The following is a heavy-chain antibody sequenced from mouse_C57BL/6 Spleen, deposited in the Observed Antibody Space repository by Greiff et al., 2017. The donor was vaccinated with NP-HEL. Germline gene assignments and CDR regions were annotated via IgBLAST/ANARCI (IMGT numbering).Heavy chain of an antibody. J-gene: IGHJ2*01. D-gene: IGHD1-1*01. Sequence: LVKPGASVKISCKASGYSFTDYNMNWVKQSNGKSLEWIGVINPNYGTTSYNQKFKGKATLTVDQSSSTAYMQLNSLTSEDSAVYYCALITTVVPAFDYWGQGTTLTVSS. CDR1: GYSFTDYN. CDR2: INPNYGTT. V-gene: IGHV1-39*01. CDR3: ALITTVVPAFDY.